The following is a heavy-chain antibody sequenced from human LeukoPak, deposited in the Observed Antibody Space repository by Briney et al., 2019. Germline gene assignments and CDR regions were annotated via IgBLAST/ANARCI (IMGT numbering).Heavy chain of an antibody. V-gene: IGHV3-23*01. CDR3: ARDPGAFPYFFDC. CDR1: GFTFSNYA. J-gene: IGHJ4*02. D-gene: IGHD4/OR15-4a*01. CDR2: ISGSGDAT. Sequence: GGSLRLSCAASGFTFSNYAMTWVRQAPGKGLECVSVISGSGDATNYADSVKGRFTISRDNSKSTLYVQMNSLRAEDTAVYFCARDPGAFPYFFDCWGQGTLVTVSS.